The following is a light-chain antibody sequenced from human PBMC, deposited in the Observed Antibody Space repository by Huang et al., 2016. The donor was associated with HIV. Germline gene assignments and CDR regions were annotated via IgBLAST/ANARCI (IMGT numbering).Light chain of an antibody. CDR2: SAS. CDR3: LQDYDYPRT. V-gene: IGKV1-6*01. J-gene: IGKJ1*01. Sequence: AIQMTQSPTSLSASVGDRVTITCRASRAITNDLGWYQQTPGEAPKLLIYSASSLPLGVPSRFSGNGSGTDFTLTINSLQPEDFATYYFLQDYDYPRTFGQGTKVEIK. CDR1: RAITND.